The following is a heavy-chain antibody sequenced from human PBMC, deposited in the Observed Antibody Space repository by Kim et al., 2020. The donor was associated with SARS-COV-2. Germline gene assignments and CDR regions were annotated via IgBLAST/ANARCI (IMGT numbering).Heavy chain of an antibody. CDR2: IYYSGST. CDR1: GGSISSSSYY. CDR3: ARKAGIQLWLGVDFDY. V-gene: IGHV4-39*01. Sequence: SETLSLTCTVSGGSISSSSYYWGWIRQPPGKGLEWIGSIYYSGSTYYNPSLKSRVTISVDTSKNQFSLKLSSVTAADTAVYYCARKAGIQLWLGVDFDYWGQGTLVTVSS. D-gene: IGHD5-18*01. J-gene: IGHJ4*02.